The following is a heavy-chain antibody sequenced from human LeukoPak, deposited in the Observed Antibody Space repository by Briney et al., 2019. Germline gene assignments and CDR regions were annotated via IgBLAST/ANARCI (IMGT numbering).Heavy chain of an antibody. D-gene: IGHD2-2*01. CDR1: GYTSTSYG. CDR3: ARDRARYDLEIDP. Sequence: GASVKVSCKASGYTSTSYGMSWVRQAPGQGLEWMGWISAYNGNTNYAQKLQGRVTMTTDTSTSTAYMEMRSLRSDDTAMYYCARDRARYDLEIDPWGQGTLVTVSS. J-gene: IGHJ5*02. V-gene: IGHV1-18*01. CDR2: ISAYNGNT.